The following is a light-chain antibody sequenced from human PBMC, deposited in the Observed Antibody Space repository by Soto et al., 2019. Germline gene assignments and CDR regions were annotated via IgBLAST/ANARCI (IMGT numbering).Light chain of an antibody. Sequence: DIQMTQSPSSLSASVGDRVTITCRASQSVSNYLNWYQQKPGKAPKLLIYAASSLQSGAPSRFSGSGSGTDFTLTISSLQPEDFATYYCQQSYNTPLYTFGQGTKVDIK. V-gene: IGKV1-39*01. CDR3: QQSYNTPLYT. CDR1: QSVSNY. CDR2: AAS. J-gene: IGKJ2*01.